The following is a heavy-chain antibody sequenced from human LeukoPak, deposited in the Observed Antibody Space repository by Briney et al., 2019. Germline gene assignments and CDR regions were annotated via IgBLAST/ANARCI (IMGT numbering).Heavy chain of an antibody. J-gene: IGHJ6*02. CDR2: INPSGDST. Sequence: ASVKVSGKASGYIFTSYYLHWVRQAPGQGLEWMGIINPSGDSTRYAQKFQGRLTMTRDTSTSTIYMELSSLKSEDTAVYYCARVYGTGYGMDVWGQGTTVTVSS. V-gene: IGHV1-46*01. D-gene: IGHD4-17*01. CDR1: GYIFTSYY. CDR3: ARVYGTGYGMDV.